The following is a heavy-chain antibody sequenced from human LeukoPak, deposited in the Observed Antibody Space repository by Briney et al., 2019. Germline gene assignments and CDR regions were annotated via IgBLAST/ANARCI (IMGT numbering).Heavy chain of an antibody. V-gene: IGHV1-69*05. CDR3: AKPTNSDFWSGYADAFDI. D-gene: IGHD3-3*01. CDR2: IIPIFGTA. CDR1: GGTFSRYA. Sequence: SVKVSCKASGGTFSRYAISWVRQAPGQGLEWMGRIIPIFGTANYAQKFQGRVTITTDESTSTAYMELSSLRSEDTAVYYCAKPTNSDFWSGYADAFDIWGQGTMVTVSS. J-gene: IGHJ3*02.